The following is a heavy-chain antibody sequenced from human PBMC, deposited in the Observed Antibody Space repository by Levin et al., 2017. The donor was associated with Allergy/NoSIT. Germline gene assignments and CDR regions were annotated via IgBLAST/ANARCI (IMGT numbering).Heavy chain of an antibody. D-gene: IGHD3-10*01. J-gene: IGHJ1*01. Sequence: GESLKISCKGSGYSFTSYWLIWVRQMPGKGLEWMGKIDPTDSYTNYSPSLEGHVTISTDNSLSTAYLQWSSLKASDTAMYFCARVEGYGSGSYHFQPWGQGTLVTVSS. CDR2: IDPTDSYT. V-gene: IGHV5-10-1*01. CDR1: GYSFTSYW. CDR3: ARVEGYGSGSYHFQP.